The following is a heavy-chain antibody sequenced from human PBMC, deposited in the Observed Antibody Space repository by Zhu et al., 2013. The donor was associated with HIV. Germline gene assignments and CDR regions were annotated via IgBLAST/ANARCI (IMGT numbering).Heavy chain of an antibody. CDR1: GDTFNNYA. D-gene: IGHD3-9*01. CDR2: IIPSFAAA. V-gene: IGHV1-69*01. J-gene: IGHJ4*02. Sequence: QVQLVQSGAEVKKPGSSVKVSCKASGDTFNNYAISWVRQAPGQGLEWMGGIIPSFAAANYAHKFQGRVTVSADESTNTAYMELSSLRFEDTAVYYCARILTPYYFDYWGQGTLVTVSS. CDR3: ARILTPYYFDY.